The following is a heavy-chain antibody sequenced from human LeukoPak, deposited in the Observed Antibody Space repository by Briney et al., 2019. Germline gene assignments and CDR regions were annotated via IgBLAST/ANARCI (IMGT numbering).Heavy chain of an antibody. V-gene: IGHV3-49*04. CDR1: GYTFGDYA. J-gene: IGHJ4*02. CDR3: TRAPHPRCSSSGCYLDY. CDR2: IQAKAYGGAT. D-gene: IGHD2-2*01. Sequence: GGSLRLSCSTSGYTFGDYAMSWVRQAPGKGLEWVGFIQAKAYGGATKYAASVNGRFSISRDDSQSIANLQMNDLKTEDTAVYYCTRAPHPRCSSSGCYLDYWGQGTLVTVSS.